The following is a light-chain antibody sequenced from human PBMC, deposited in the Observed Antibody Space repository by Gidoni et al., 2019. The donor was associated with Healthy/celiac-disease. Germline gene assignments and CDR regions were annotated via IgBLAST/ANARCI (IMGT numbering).Light chain of an antibody. CDR2: DAS. CDR1: QSVSSY. CDR3: KQRSNSWT. J-gene: IGKJ1*01. V-gene: IGKV3-11*01. Sequence: EIVLTQSPATLSLSPGERATLSCRASQSVSSYLAWYQQKPGQAPRLLIYDASNRATGIPARFSGSGSGTEFTLTISSLEPEDFAVYYCKQRSNSWTFGQGTKVEIK.